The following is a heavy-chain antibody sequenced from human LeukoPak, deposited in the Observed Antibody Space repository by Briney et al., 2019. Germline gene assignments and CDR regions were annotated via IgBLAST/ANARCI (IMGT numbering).Heavy chain of an antibody. D-gene: IGHD3-16*01. CDR3: ARRDYDYVWGSYAPPFDY. J-gene: IGHJ4*01. V-gene: IGHV4-39*01. CDR2: ILYSGST. CDR1: AGSISSICYY. Sequence: SLSLTCTVSAGSISSICYYWGWIRQPPVNGLDWIGRILYSGSTYYNPSLKTRLTISVDTSKTQLSLKLSSVAAADTAVYYCARRDYDYVWGSYAPPFDYWGQGTLVTVSS.